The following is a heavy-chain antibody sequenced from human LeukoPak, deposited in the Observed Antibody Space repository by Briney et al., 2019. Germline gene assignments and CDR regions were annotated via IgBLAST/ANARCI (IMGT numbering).Heavy chain of an antibody. J-gene: IGHJ4*02. V-gene: IGHV1-2*02. Sequence: GASVKVSCKASGYTFTGYYMHWVRQAPGQGLEWMGWINPNSGGTNYAQKFQGRVTMTRDTSISTAYMELSRLRSDDTAVYYCATIAASAPESRDYWGQGTLVTVSS. CDR3: ATIAASAPESRDY. D-gene: IGHD6-13*01. CDR1: GYTFTGYY. CDR2: INPNSGGT.